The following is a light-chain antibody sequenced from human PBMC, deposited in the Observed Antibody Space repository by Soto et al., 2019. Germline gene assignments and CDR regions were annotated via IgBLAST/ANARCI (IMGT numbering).Light chain of an antibody. J-gene: IGKJ1*01. V-gene: IGKV3-20*01. CDR1: QSVSSNY. Sequence: DIVLTQSPCTLSLSPGERATISCRASQSVSSNYLAWYQQKPGHAPRLLIYGASTRATGVPDRFSGSGSGTDFTLTISSLEPEDFAVYHCQKYSSLSWTFGQGTKVDIK. CDR2: GAS. CDR3: QKYSSLSWT.